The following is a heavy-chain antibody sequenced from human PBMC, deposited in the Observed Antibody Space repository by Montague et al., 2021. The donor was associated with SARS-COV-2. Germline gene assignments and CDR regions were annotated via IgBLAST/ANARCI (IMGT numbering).Heavy chain of an antibody. CDR2: IYYSGIT. CDR1: GDSISGFY. D-gene: IGHD6-13*01. V-gene: IGHV4-59*13. Sequence: SETLSLTYTVSGDSISGFYWNWIRQPPGKGLEWIGKIYYSGITNYDPSLKSRVTISVDTSKDQFSLKLISVTAADTALYYCARGVVAAPDTSDYWGQGTPVTVSS. CDR3: ARGVVAAPDTSDY. J-gene: IGHJ4*02.